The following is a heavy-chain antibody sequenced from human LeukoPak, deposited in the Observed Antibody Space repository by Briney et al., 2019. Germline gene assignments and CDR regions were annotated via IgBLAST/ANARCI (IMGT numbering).Heavy chain of an antibody. J-gene: IGHJ4*02. Sequence: GRSLRLSCAASGFTVSSHYMSCVRQAAGKGLEWVAVIYSGGSTYYADSVKGRFPISRDNSKNTLDVQTNSLRADDTAVYYCARSTETHYYDSSGYFGPFDYGGKGTLVSVSS. D-gene: IGHD3-22*01. CDR2: IYSGGST. V-gene: IGHV3-53*01. CDR1: GFTVSSHY. CDR3: ARSTETHYYDSSGYFGPFDY.